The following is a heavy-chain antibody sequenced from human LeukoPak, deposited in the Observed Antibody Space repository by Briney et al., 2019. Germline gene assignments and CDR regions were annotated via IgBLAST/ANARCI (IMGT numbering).Heavy chain of an antibody. Sequence: SVKVSCKASGGTFSTYAINWVRQAPGLGLEWMGRIIPIFGTADYAQNFQGRVTITADKSTDTAYMELRRLRSEDTAVYYCARGRDFWNGYYAHYYYYMDLWGKGTTVTVSS. CDR1: GGTFSTYA. D-gene: IGHD3/OR15-3a*01. J-gene: IGHJ6*03. V-gene: IGHV1-69*06. CDR3: ARGRDFWNGYYAHYYYYMDL. CDR2: IIPIFGTA.